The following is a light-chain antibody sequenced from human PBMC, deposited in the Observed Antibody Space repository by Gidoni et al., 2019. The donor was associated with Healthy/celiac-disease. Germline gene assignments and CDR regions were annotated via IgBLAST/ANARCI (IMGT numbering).Light chain of an antibody. V-gene: IGKV3-20*01. CDR2: GAS. CDR3: QQYGSSPYT. Sequence: EIVLTQSPGTLSLSPGERATLSCRASQSVSSSYLAWYQQKPGQAPRLLIYGASSRATGIPDRFSGSGSGTDFTLTISRLEPEDFAVYYCQQYGSSPYTFXHXTKLXIK. CDR1: QSVSSSY. J-gene: IGKJ2*01.